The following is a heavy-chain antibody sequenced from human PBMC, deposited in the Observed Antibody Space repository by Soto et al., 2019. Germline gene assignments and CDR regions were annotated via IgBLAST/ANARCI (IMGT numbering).Heavy chain of an antibody. J-gene: IGHJ4*02. CDR2: ITTDGTVT. CDR1: GFTFSDYW. CDR3: VSELAACVGDCLLY. V-gene: IGHV3-74*01. Sequence: EVQLVESGGGLAQPGGSLRLSCAASGFTFSDYWMHWIRQAPGKGLVWVSRITTDGTVTNYADSVKGRFTISRDNAKNPLDLQMNSLRAEDTAVYYCVSELAACVGDCLLYWGQGTLVTVSS. D-gene: IGHD2-21*02.